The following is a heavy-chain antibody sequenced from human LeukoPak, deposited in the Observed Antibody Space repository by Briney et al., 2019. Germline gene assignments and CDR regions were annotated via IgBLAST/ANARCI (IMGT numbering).Heavy chain of an antibody. V-gene: IGHV4-59*11. CDR3: ARTIKSGNYYWFDP. J-gene: IGHJ5*02. D-gene: IGHD1-26*01. CDR2: ISYTGST. Sequence: SETLSLTCTVSSGSITRHYWTWIRQPPGEGLEWIGFISYTGSTNYNPSLKSRVTVSVDTSKNQFSLKVTSVTAADTAVYYCARTIKSGNYYWFDPWGQGTLVTVSS. CDR1: SGSITRHY.